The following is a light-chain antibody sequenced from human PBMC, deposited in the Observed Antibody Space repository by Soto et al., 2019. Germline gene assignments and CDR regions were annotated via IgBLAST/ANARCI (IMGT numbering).Light chain of an antibody. CDR2: GVS. Sequence: EIVLTQSPCTLSLSPGERATLSYRASQSISSRYLAWYQQKPGQAPRLLMYGVSSRATGTPDRFSGSGSGTDFTLTISRLEPEDFAVYHCQQYDRSPTFGQGSKVDIK. CDR3: QQYDRSPT. V-gene: IGKV3-20*01. CDR1: QSISSRY. J-gene: IGKJ1*01.